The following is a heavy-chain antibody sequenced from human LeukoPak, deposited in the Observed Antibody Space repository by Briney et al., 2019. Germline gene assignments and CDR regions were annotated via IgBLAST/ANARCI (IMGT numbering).Heavy chain of an antibody. CDR2: ISDSGST. V-gene: IGHV4-59*11. J-gene: IGHJ5*02. D-gene: IGHD3-3*01. CDR1: GASINGHY. Sequence: SETLSLTCSVSGASINGHYWTWIRLSPGKGLEWIGYISDSGSTSYNPSLRSRVIMALEASKTEFSLRLNSVTVADTAVYYCARVFRGAVTSNWFDPWGQGTLVTVSS. CDR3: ARVFRGAVTSNWFDP.